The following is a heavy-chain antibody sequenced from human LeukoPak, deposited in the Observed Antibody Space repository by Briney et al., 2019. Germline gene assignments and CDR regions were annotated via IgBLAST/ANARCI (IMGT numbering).Heavy chain of an antibody. CDR3: ARVKVGTTNRFDY. D-gene: IGHD1-26*01. CDR1: GGSISSSY. V-gene: IGHV3-11*05. CDR2: ISSSSHYT. Sequence: LSLTCTVSGGSISSSYWSWIRQAPGKGLECVSYISSSSHYTNYPDSVKGRFTISRDNAKNSLYLQMNSLRAEDTAVYYCARVKVGTTNRFDYWGQGTLVTVSS. J-gene: IGHJ4*02.